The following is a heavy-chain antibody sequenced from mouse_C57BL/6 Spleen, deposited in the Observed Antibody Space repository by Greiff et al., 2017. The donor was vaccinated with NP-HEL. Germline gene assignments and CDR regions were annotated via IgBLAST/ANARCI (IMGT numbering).Heavy chain of an antibody. D-gene: IGHD1-1*01. CDR2: INPNNGGT. CDR3: ARSVNYFWFAY. J-gene: IGHJ3*01. CDR1: GYTFTDYY. Sequence: EVQLQQPGPELVKPGASVKISCKASGYTFTDYYMNWVKQSHGKSLEWIGDINPNNGGTSYNQKFKGKATLTVDKSSSTAYMELRSLTSEDSAVYYCARSVNYFWFAYWGQGTLVTVSA. V-gene: IGHV1-26*01.